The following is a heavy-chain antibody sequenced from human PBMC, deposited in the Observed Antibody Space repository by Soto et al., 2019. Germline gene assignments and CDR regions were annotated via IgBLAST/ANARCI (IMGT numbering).Heavy chain of an antibody. V-gene: IGHV3-7*01. CDR1: GFTFSSHW. CDR3: ATSIRHTLNP. Sequence: EVQVVESGGGLVQPGGSLRLSCAASGFTFSSHWMTWVRQVPGKGLEWVANINQDGSDHYYVDSVKGRFTISRDNAQNSLCLHMNSLRVEDTAVYYCATSIRHTLNPWGQGTLVTVS. CDR2: INQDGSDH. J-gene: IGHJ5*02. D-gene: IGHD3-16*01.